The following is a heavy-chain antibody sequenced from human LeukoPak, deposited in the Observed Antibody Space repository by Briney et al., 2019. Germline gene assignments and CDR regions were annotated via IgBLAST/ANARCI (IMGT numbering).Heavy chain of an antibody. CDR1: GFTFSSYS. J-gene: IGHJ3*02. D-gene: IGHD1-26*01. CDR2: ISSSSSYI. Sequence: GGSLRLSCAASGFTFSSYSMNWVRQAPGKGLEWVSSISSSSSYIYYADSVKGRFTISRDNAKNSLYLQMNRLRAEDTVVYYCARALLGAFDIWGQGTMVTVSS. CDR3: ARALLGAFDI. V-gene: IGHV3-21*01.